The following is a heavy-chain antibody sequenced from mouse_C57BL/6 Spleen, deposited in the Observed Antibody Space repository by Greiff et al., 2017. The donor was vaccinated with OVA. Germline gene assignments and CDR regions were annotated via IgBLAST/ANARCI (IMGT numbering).Heavy chain of an antibody. V-gene: IGHV1-26*01. Sequence: VQLQQSGPELVKPGASVKISCKASGYTFTDYYMNWVKQSHGKSLEWIGDINPNNGGTSYNQKFKGKATLTVDKSSSTAYMELRSLTSEDSAVYYCAYDYDVSWFAYWGQGTLVTVSA. CDR3: AYDYDVSWFAY. J-gene: IGHJ3*01. D-gene: IGHD2-4*01. CDR2: INPNNGGT. CDR1: GYTFTDYY.